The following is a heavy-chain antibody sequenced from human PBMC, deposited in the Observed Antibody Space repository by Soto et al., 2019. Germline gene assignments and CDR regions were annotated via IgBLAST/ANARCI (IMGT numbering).Heavy chain of an antibody. V-gene: IGHV4-30-4*01. Sequence: SETLALTCTVSGGSISSGDYYWRWIRQPPGKGLEWIGYSYYSGSTYYNPSLKSRVTISVDTSKNQFSLKLSSVTAADTAVYYCAREAYYYDSSGYPAKTFDYWGQGTLVTVSS. CDR2: SYYSGST. D-gene: IGHD3-22*01. CDR3: AREAYYYDSSGYPAKTFDY. CDR1: GGSISSGDYY. J-gene: IGHJ4*02.